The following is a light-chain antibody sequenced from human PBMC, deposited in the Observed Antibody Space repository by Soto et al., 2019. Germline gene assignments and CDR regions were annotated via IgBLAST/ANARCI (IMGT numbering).Light chain of an antibody. CDR2: DTS. CDR1: TGAVTSGHS. CDR3: LLSYNGASVVASVV. V-gene: IGLV7-46*01. Sequence: QAVVTQEPSLTVSPGGTVTLTCGSSTGAVTSGHSPYWLQQKPGQAPRTLIYDTSNKRSWTPARFSGSLLGGKAALTLSGAQPEDEAEYYCLLSYNGASVVASVVFGGGTKLTVL. J-gene: IGLJ2*01.